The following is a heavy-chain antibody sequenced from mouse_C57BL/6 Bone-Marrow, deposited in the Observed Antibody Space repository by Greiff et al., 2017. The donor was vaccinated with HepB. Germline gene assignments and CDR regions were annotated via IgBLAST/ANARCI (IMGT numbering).Heavy chain of an antibody. D-gene: IGHD2-3*01. CDR2: IHPNSGST. Sequence: VQLVESGAELVKPGASVKLSCKASGYTFTSYWMHWVKQRPGQGLEWIGMIHPNSGSTNYNEKFKSKATLTVDKSSSTAYMQLSSLTSEDSAVYYCARWGDGYYPAWFAYWGQGTLVTVSA. J-gene: IGHJ3*01. CDR3: ARWGDGYYPAWFAY. CDR1: GYTFTSYW. V-gene: IGHV1-64*01.